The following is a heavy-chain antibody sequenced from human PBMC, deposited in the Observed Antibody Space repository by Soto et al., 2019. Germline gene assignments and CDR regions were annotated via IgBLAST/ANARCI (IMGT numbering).Heavy chain of an antibody. D-gene: IGHD6-19*01. Sequence: ASVKVSCKASGYAFTSYAMHWVRQAPGQRLEWMGWINAGNGNTKYSQKFQGRVTITRDTSASTAYMELSSLRSEDTAVYYCARDSFDSSGWYGDYWGQGTLVTVSS. J-gene: IGHJ4*02. CDR3: ARDSFDSSGWYGDY. CDR1: GYAFTSYA. CDR2: INAGNGNT. V-gene: IGHV1-3*01.